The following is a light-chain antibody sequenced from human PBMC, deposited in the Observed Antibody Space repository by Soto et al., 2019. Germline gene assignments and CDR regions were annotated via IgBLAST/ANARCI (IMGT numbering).Light chain of an antibody. V-gene: IGKV3-20*01. CDR3: QQFSSYPLT. Sequence: EVVLTQSPGTLSLSPGERATLSCRASQSFSSTYLAWYQQKPGQAPRLLIYDASSRATGIPDRFSGGGSGTDFTLTISRLEPDDFAVYYCQQFSSYPLTFGGGTKVDNK. CDR2: DAS. J-gene: IGKJ4*01. CDR1: QSFSSTY.